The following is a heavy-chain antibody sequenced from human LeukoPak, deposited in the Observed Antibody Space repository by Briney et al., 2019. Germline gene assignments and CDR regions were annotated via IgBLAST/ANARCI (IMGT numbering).Heavy chain of an antibody. CDR2: LSPNSGNT. D-gene: IGHD5-24*01. Sequence: ASVKVSCKTSGYTFTNYDINWVRQAPGQGLEWMGWLSPNSGNTAYAQKFRGSVTMTMNTSISTAYMDLSSLRSEDTAVYYCARGAMATRALDFWGQGTQVTVSS. CDR3: ARGAMATRALDF. J-gene: IGHJ4*02. CDR1: GYTFTNYD. V-gene: IGHV1-8*01.